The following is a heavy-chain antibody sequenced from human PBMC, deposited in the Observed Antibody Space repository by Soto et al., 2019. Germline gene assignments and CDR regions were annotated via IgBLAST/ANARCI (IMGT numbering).Heavy chain of an antibody. V-gene: IGHV1-18*01. Sequence: ASVKVSCKASGYTFTTYGIHWVRQAPGQGLEYMGWISGYNGNTKYPQRFQGRVTMTADTSRSTAYLELRSLRSEDTAVYYCARGAHGSGYYGYWGQGTLVTVSS. J-gene: IGHJ4*02. CDR3: ARGAHGSGYYGY. CDR2: ISGYNGNT. CDR1: GYTFTTYG. D-gene: IGHD3-3*01.